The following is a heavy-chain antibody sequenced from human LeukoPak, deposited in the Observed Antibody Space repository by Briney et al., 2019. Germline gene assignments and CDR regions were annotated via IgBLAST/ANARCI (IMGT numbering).Heavy chain of an antibody. Sequence: PGGSLRLSCAASGFTFSSYAMHWVRQAPGKGLEWVTLISSDGDNRYYADSVKGRFTISRDNSKNTLSLQMNSLRPEDTAVYYCARDRLPYYDILTAYYVDYWGRGTLVTVSS. V-gene: IGHV3-30-3*01. CDR3: ARDRLPYYDILTAYYVDY. CDR2: ISSDGDNR. J-gene: IGHJ4*02. D-gene: IGHD3-9*01. CDR1: GFTFSSYA.